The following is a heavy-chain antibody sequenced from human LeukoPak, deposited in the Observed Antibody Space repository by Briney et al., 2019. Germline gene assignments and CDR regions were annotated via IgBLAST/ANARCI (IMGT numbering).Heavy chain of an antibody. J-gene: IGHJ4*02. Sequence: PSETLSLTCTVSGGSISSYYWSWIRQPPGKGLEWIGYIHYRGSTTYNPSLKSRATISVDTSKNQFSLKLSSVTAADTAVYYCARGFAYGDTRSFDYWGQRTLVTVSS. D-gene: IGHD4-17*01. CDR1: GGSISSYY. V-gene: IGHV4-59*01. CDR3: ARGFAYGDTRSFDY. CDR2: IHYRGST.